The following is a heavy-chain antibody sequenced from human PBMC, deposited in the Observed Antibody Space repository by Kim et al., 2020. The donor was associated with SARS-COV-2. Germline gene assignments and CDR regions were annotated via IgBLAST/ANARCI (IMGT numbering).Heavy chain of an antibody. Sequence: GGSLRLSCSASGFTFSSYAMHWVRQAPGKGLEYVSAISSNGGSTYYADSVKGRFTISRDNSKNTLYLQMSSLRAEDTAVYYCVKDLGEPRRWIQLWCLDYWGQGTLVTVSS. CDR2: ISSNGGST. V-gene: IGHV3-64D*06. J-gene: IGHJ4*02. CDR3: VKDLGEPRRWIQLWCLDY. CDR1: GFTFSSYA. D-gene: IGHD5-18*01.